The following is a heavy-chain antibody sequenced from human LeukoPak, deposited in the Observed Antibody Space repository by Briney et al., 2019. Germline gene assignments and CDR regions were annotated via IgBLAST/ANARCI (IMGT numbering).Heavy chain of an antibody. D-gene: IGHD5-12*01. CDR1: GFTFTDVG. J-gene: IGHJ6*03. CDR3: ARDALVATAYYYYYYMDV. CDR2: ISSNGGST. V-gene: IGHV3-64*01. Sequence: GGSLRLSCAVSGFTFTDVGMNWVRQAPGKGLEYVSAISSNGGSTYYANSVKGRFTISRDNSKNTLYLQMGSLRAEDMAVYYCARDALVATAYYYYYYMDVWGKGTTVTVSS.